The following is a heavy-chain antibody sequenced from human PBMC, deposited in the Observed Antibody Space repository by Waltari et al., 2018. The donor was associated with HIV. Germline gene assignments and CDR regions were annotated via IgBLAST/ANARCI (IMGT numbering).Heavy chain of an antibody. V-gene: IGHV1-69*08. CDR1: GGTFSSYT. J-gene: IGHJ3*02. CDR2: IIPILGIA. Sequence: QVQLVQSGAEVKKPWSPVKVSCKASGGTFSSYTISWVRQAPGQGLEWMGRIIPILGIANYAQKFQGRVTITADKSTSTAYMELSSLRSEDTAVYYCARDYMDPNDAFDIWGQGTMVTVSS. D-gene: IGHD2-2*02. CDR3: ARDYMDPNDAFDI.